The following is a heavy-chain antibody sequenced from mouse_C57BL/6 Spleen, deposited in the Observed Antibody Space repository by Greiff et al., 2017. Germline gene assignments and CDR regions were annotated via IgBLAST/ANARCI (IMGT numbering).Heavy chain of an antibody. Sequence: EVPLQQSGPELVKPGASVKISCKASGYSFTGYYMNWVKQSPEKSLEWIGEINPSTGGTTYNQKFKAKATLTVDKSSSTAYMQLKSLTSEDSAVYYCARPVVGYFDVWGTGTTVTVSS. D-gene: IGHD1-1*01. CDR3: ARPVVGYFDV. CDR1: GYSFTGYY. V-gene: IGHV1-42*01. J-gene: IGHJ1*03. CDR2: INPSTGGT.